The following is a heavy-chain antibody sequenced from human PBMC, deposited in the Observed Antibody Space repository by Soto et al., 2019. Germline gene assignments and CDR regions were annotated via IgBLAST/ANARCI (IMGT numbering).Heavy chain of an antibody. CDR2: LSSSSSTI. V-gene: IGHV3-48*02. CDR1: GFTFSSYS. CDR3: AREKELTGLGY. D-gene: IGHD7-27*01. Sequence: EVQLVESGGGLVQPGGSLRLSCAASGFTFSSYSMNWVRQAPGKGLEWVSYLSSSSSTIYYADSVKGRFTLSRDNAKNPLYLQMNRLRDEDTAVYFCAREKELTGLGYRGQGTLVTVSS. J-gene: IGHJ4*02.